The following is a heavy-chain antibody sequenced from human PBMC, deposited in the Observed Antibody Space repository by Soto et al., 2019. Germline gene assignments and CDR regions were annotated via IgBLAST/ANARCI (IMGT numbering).Heavy chain of an antibody. V-gene: IGHV3-21*01. CDR3: ARDHYGSGNYYFDY. Sequence: GGSMRLSCTASGFTFSTYSMNWVRQTPGKGLEWVSFISSSSSYMNYADSVKGRFTISRDNAKNSLYLHMNSLRAEDTAVYYCARDHYGSGNYYFDYWGQGTLVTVSS. CDR1: GFTFSTYS. J-gene: IGHJ4*02. CDR2: ISSSSSYM. D-gene: IGHD3-10*01.